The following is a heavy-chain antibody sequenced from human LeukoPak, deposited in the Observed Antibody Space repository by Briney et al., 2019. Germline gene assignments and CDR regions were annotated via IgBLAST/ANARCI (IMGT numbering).Heavy chain of an antibody. CDR3: ARGGYYYDSSGCFEY. CDR2: IYYSGST. J-gene: IGHJ4*02. V-gene: IGHV4-59*01. CDR1: GGSISSYY. Sequence: SETLSLTCTVSGGSISSYYWSWIRQPPGKGLEWIGYIYYSGSTNYNPSLKSRVTISVDTSKNQFSLKLSSVTAADTAVYYCARGGYYYDSSGCFEYWGQGTLVTVSS. D-gene: IGHD3-22*01.